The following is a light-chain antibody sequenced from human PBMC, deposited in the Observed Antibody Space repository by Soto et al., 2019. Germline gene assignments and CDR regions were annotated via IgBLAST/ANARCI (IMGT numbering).Light chain of an antibody. CDR3: QKYNDAPRT. CDR2: EES. J-gene: IGKJ1*01. Sequence: QMTQSPSSLSASVGDRVTITCRASQDISNYLAWYQQKPGGAPKLLIYEESTLQSGVPSRFSGSGSGADFTLTISSLQPEDVAICYCQKYNDAPRTFGQGTRVEMK. V-gene: IGKV1-27*01. CDR1: QDISNY.